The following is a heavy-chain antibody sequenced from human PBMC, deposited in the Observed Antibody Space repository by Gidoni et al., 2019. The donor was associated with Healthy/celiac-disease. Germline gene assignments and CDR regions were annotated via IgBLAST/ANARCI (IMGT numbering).Heavy chain of an antibody. J-gene: IGHJ4*02. CDR3: ARDAGYCSGGSCYSVFDY. Sequence: EVQLVESGGGLVKPGGSLRLSCAASGFPFSRYSMNWVRQAPGKGLAWVSSISSSSSYIYYADSVKGRFTISRDNAKNSLYLQMNSLRAEDTAVYYCARDAGYCSGGSCYSVFDYWGQGTLVTVSS. CDR1: GFPFSRYS. D-gene: IGHD2-15*01. CDR2: ISSSSSYI. V-gene: IGHV3-21*01.